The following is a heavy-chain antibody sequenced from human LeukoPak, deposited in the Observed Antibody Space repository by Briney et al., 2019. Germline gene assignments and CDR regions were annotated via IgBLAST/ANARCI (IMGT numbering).Heavy chain of an antibody. CDR3: ARDQYDTWSRRGNFDA. V-gene: IGHV3-7*03. Sequence: QPGGSLRLSCVVSGFTFNRCWMSWVRQAPGKGLEWVANIKLDGSEKNYVDSVKGRFTISRDNTKNSLYLQMNSLRVEDTAVFYCARDQYDTWSRRGNFDAWGQGTLVIVSS. CDR1: GFTFNRCW. D-gene: IGHD3-3*01. J-gene: IGHJ4*02. CDR2: IKLDGSEK.